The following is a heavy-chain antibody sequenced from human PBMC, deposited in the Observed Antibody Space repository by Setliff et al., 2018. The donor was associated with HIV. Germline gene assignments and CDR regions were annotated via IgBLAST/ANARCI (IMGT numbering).Heavy chain of an antibody. V-gene: IGHV2-5*01. D-gene: IGHD1-1*01. CDR2: IYWNNNK. Sequence: LVNPTQTLTLTCTFSGLSLSSSGVGVGWIRQSPGKALEWLAFIYWNNNKHYSTPLKSRLTVTKDTSKNRVVFTMTNMDPVDTATYYCAYSGRQLRGPYFDFWGQGTPVTVSS. CDR3: AYSGRQLRGPYFDF. J-gene: IGHJ4*02. CDR1: GLSLSSSGVG.